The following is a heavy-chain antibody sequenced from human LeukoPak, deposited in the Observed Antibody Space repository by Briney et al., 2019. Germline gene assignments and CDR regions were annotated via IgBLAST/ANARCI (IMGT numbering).Heavy chain of an antibody. Sequence: GGSLRHSCAASGFTFSSYEMNWVRQAPGKGLEWVSYISSSGSTIYYADSVKGRFTISRDNSKNTLYLQMNSLRAEDTAMYYCAKDRTYSSSWYYFDYWGQGTLVTVSS. CDR3: AKDRTYSSSWYYFDY. D-gene: IGHD6-13*01. J-gene: IGHJ4*02. CDR2: ISSSGSTI. V-gene: IGHV3-48*03. CDR1: GFTFSSYE.